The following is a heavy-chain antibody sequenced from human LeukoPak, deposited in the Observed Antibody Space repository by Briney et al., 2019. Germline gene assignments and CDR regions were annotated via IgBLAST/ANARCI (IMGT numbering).Heavy chain of an antibody. J-gene: IGHJ4*02. CDR3: ARDCSSTSCYGQLPSYYFDY. V-gene: IGHV1-69*05. CDR2: IIPIFGTA. Sequence: SVKVSCMASGGTFSSYAISWVRQAPGQGLEWMGRIIPIFGTANYAQKFQGRVTITTDESTSTAYMELSSLRSEDTAVYYCARDCSSTSCYGQLPSYYFDYWGQGTLVTVSS. D-gene: IGHD2-2*01. CDR1: GGTFSSYA.